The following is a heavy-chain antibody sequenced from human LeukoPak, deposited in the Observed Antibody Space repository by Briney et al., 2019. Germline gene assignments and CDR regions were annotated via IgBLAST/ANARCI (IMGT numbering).Heavy chain of an antibody. Sequence: SETLSLTCTVSGGSISSSSYHWDWIRQPPGKGLEWIGSIYYSGSTYYNPSLKSRVTVSVDTSKNQFSLKLSSVTAADTAVYYCARDRIVVVTATTDYWGQGTLVTVSS. CDR1: GGSISSSSYH. CDR3: ARDRIVVVTATTDY. V-gene: IGHV4-39*07. J-gene: IGHJ4*02. D-gene: IGHD2-21*02. CDR2: IYYSGST.